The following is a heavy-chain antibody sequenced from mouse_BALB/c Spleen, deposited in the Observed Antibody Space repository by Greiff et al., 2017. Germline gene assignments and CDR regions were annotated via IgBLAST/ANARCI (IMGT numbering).Heavy chain of an antibody. J-gene: IGHJ4*01. V-gene: IGHV1-7*01. D-gene: IGHD2-1*01. CDR1: GYTFTSYW. CDR3: AREDYGNYEDAMDF. Sequence: VKLMESGAELAKPGASVKMSCKASGYTFTSYWMHWVKQRPGQGLEWIGYINPSTGYTEYNQKFKDKATLTADKSSSTAYMQLSSLTSEDSAVYYCAREDYGNYEDAMDFWGQGTSVTVSS. CDR2: INPSTGYT.